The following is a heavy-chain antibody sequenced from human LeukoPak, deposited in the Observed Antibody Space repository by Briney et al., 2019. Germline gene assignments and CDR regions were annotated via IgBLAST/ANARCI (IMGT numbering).Heavy chain of an antibody. D-gene: IGHD6-13*01. J-gene: IGHJ3*02. V-gene: IGHV3-53*01. Sequence: GGSLRLSCAASGFTVSSNYMSWVRQAPGKGLEWVSVIYSGGSTYYADSVKGRFTISRDNSKNTLYLQMNSLRAEDTAVYYCAKDLVRSWDAFDIWGQGTMVTVSS. CDR3: AKDLVRSWDAFDI. CDR1: GFTVSSNY. CDR2: IYSGGST.